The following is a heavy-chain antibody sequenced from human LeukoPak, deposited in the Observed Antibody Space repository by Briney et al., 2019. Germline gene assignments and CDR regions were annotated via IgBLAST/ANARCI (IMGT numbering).Heavy chain of an antibody. J-gene: IGHJ6*04. D-gene: IGHD3-10*01. CDR3: ATEGYGSGSYYTKPLYYYGMDV. Sequence: GGSLRLSCAASGFTFSSYAMSWVRQAPGKGLEWVSAISGSGGSIYYADSVKGRFTISRDNSKNTLYLQMNSLRAEDTAVYYCATEGYGSGSYYTKPLYYYGMDVWGKGTTVTVSS. V-gene: IGHV3-23*01. CDR2: ISGSGGSI. CDR1: GFTFSSYA.